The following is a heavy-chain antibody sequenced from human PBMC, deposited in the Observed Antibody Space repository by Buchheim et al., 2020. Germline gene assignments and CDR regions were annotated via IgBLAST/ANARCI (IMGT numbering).Heavy chain of an antibody. Sequence: QVQLVESGGGVVQPGRSLRLSCAASGFTFSSYGMHWVRQAPGKGLEWVAVISYDGSNKYYADPVKGRFTISRENSKKTLYLQMNSLRAEDTAVYYCAKVRGSGFSSLPLFDYWGQGTL. CDR2: ISYDGSNK. CDR3: AKVRGSGFSSLPLFDY. D-gene: IGHD6-19*01. V-gene: IGHV3-30*18. J-gene: IGHJ4*02. CDR1: GFTFSSYG.